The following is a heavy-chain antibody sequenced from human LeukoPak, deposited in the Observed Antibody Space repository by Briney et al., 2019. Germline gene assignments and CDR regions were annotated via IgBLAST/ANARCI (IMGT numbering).Heavy chain of an antibody. V-gene: IGHV1-8*01. CDR3: SRRGIAAASNENWFDP. CDR1: GYTFTSSD. J-gene: IGHJ5*02. CDR2: MNPNSGNT. D-gene: IGHD6-13*01. Sequence: ASWKVSGRASGYTFTSSDINWVRQATGQGREWMGWMNPNSGNTGYAQKFQGRVTMTRNTCTSTAYMELSSLRSEDTAVYYFSRRGIAAASNENWFDPWGQGTLVTVSS.